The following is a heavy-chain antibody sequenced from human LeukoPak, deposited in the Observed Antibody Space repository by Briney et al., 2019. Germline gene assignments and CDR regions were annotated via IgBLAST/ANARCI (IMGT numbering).Heavy chain of an antibody. D-gene: IGHD6-13*01. Sequence: GESLKISCKGSGYTFRTYWIAWVRQMPGEGLEWMGIINPGDSDTRYSPSFQGQVTISADESTTTAYLQWSSLKASDTAMYYCARHRAAGGSFYYGADVWGQGTTVTVS. CDR2: INPGDSDT. CDR1: GYTFRTYW. V-gene: IGHV5-51*01. J-gene: IGHJ6*02. CDR3: ARHRAAGGSFYYGADV.